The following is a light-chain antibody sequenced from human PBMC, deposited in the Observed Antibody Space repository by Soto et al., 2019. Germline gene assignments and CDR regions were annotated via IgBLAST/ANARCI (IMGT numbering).Light chain of an antibody. V-gene: IGKV3D-15*01. CDR2: DAS. CDR1: QSISRT. Sequence: EIVLTQSPDTLSVSPGERATLSCRASQSISRTLAWYQQKSGQPPRLLIYDASTRATGFPARFSGNRSATEFTLTISSLQSADFAVYYCQQYNNWPLTFGGGTTVEIK. CDR3: QQYNNWPLT. J-gene: IGKJ4*01.